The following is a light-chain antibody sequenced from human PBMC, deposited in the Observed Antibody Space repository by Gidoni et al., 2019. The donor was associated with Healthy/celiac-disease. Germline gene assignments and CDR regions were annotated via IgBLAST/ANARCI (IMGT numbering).Light chain of an antibody. V-gene: IGKV1-39*01. J-gene: IGKJ1*01. CDR1: QSISSY. Sequence: DIQMTQSPSSLSASVGDRVTLPCRASQSISSYLNWYHQKPGKAPKLLIYAASSFQSGVPSRFSGSGSGKDFTLTISSLQHEDFANYYRQQSYSTPWTFGQGTKVEIK. CDR3: QQSYSTPWT. CDR2: AAS.